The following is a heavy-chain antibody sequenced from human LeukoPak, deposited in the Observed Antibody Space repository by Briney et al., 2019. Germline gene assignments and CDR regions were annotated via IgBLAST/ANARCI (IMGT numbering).Heavy chain of an antibody. CDR3: ARDLSGGRSY. D-gene: IGHD3-16*01. CDR1: GDSISGSDLY. CDR2: INYSGAV. J-gene: IGHJ4*02. V-gene: IGHV4-39*02. Sequence: SETLSLTCTVSGDSISGSDLYWGWLRQSPGQGLEWLGSINYSGAVLHNPSLKSRVTLSVDTSQNQFSLNLRSVTAADTAVYYCARDLSGGRSYWGQGTVVTVSS.